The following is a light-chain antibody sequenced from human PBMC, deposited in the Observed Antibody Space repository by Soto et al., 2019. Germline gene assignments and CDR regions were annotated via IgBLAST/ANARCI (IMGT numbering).Light chain of an antibody. CDR3: QKYNSAPFS. CDR1: QGISNY. CDR2: AAS. Sequence: DIQMTQSPSSLSASVGDRVTIACRASQGISNYLAWYQQKPGRAPDLLIYAASTLQSGVPSRFSVSGSGTDFTLTISSLQPEDVANYYYQKYNSAPFSVGPGTKVYV. V-gene: IGKV1-27*01. J-gene: IGKJ3*01.